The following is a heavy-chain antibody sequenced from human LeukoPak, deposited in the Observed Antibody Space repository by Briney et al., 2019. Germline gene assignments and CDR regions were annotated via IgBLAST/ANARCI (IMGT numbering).Heavy chain of an antibody. CDR2: IYTSGST. CDR1: GGSIRTFY. D-gene: IGHD2-15*01. Sequence: SETLSLTCTVSGGSIRTFYWSWIRQPAGKGLEWIGHIYTSGSTRYNPSLKSRVTMSVDTSKNQFSLNLSSVTAADTAVYYCARDLGKGGNSDYWGQGTLVTVSS. CDR3: ARDLGKGGNSDY. J-gene: IGHJ4*02. V-gene: IGHV4-4*07.